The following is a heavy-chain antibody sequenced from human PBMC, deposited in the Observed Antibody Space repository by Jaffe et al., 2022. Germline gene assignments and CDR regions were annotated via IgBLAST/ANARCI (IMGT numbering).Heavy chain of an antibody. Sequence: QVQLVESGGGLVKPGGSLRLSCAASGFTFSDYYMSWIRQAPGKGLEWVSYISSSGSTIYYADSVKGRFTISRDNAKNSLYLQMNSLRAEDTAVYYCARDLNPNVPYDYIWGTSTEQGGEAFDIWGQGTMVTVSS. CDR2: ISSSGSTI. CDR3: ARDLNPNVPYDYIWGTSTEQGGEAFDI. CDR1: GFTFSDYY. J-gene: IGHJ3*02. V-gene: IGHV3-11*01. D-gene: IGHD3-16*01.